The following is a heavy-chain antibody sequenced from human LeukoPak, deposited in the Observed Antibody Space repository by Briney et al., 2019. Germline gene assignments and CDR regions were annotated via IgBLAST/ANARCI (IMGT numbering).Heavy chain of an antibody. CDR2: IYTSGST. CDR3: ARVARCTSCFDVDY. V-gene: IGHV4-4*07. J-gene: IGHJ4*02. Sequence: SETLSLTCTVSGGSISSYYWSWIRQPAGKGLEWIGHIYTSGSTNYNPSLKSRVTMSEDTSKNQFPLTLSSVTAADTAVYYCARVARCTSCFDVDYWGQGTLVTVSS. D-gene: IGHD2-2*01. CDR1: GGSISSYY.